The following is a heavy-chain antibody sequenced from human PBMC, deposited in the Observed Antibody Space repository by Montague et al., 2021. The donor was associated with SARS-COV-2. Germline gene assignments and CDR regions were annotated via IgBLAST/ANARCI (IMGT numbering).Heavy chain of an antibody. CDR2: VYLADSS. J-gene: IGHJ6*03. V-gene: IGHV4-34*01. CDR1: GGSFSTYS. D-gene: IGHD2-15*01. CDR3: SRLGDGVVPSPFLGVGFYYSYSYMDV. Sequence: SETLSLTCAVHGGSFSTYSCYWICMPPRPGLGWMGVVYLADSSNTNPSLKRRITISADTSTNQNSLKLTSMSAADSAADYCSRLGDGVVPSPFLGVGFYYSYSYMDVWGKGTTVTVSS.